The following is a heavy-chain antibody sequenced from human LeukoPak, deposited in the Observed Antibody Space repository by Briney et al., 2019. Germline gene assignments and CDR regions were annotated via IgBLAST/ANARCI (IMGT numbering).Heavy chain of an antibody. V-gene: IGHV1-18*01. D-gene: IGHD1-26*01. CDR2: ISAYNGNT. CDR1: GGTFSSYA. Sequence: ASVKVSCKASGGTFSSYAISWVRQAPGQGLEWMGWISAYNGNTNYAQKLQGRVTMTTDTSTSTAYMELRSLRSDDTAVYYCARERIVGASTHFDYWGQGTLVTVSS. CDR3: ARERIVGASTHFDY. J-gene: IGHJ4*02.